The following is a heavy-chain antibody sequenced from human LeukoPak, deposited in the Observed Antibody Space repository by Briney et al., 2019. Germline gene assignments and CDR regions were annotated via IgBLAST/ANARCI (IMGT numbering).Heavy chain of an antibody. Sequence: GGSLRLSCAASGFTFSNTWMSWVRQAPGKGLEWVGRIKSKTDGGTTDYAAPVKGRFTISRDDSKNTLYQQMNSLKTGDTAVYYCTTGISLMVRGVKPVDYWGQGTLVTVSS. CDR3: TTGISLMVRGVKPVDY. D-gene: IGHD3-10*01. CDR2: IKSKTDGGTT. J-gene: IGHJ4*02. V-gene: IGHV3-15*01. CDR1: GFTFSNTW.